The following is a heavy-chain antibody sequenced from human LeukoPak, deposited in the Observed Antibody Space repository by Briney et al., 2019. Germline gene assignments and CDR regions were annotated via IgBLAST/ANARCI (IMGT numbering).Heavy chain of an antibody. V-gene: IGHV3-21*01. J-gene: IGHJ4*02. CDR1: GFTFSTYW. D-gene: IGHD3-9*01. Sequence: PGGSLRLSCEASGFTFSTYWMSWVRQAPGKGLEWVSSISSSSSYIYYADLVKGRFTISRDNAKNSLYLQMDSLRAEDTAVYYCARGSDYAILTGYLDYWGQGTLVTVSS. CDR3: ARGSDYAILTGYLDY. CDR2: ISSSSSYI.